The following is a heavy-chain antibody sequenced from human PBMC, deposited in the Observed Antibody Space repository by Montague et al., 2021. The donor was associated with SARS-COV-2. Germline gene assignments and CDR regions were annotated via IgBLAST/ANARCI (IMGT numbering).Heavy chain of an antibody. CDR2: IYYSGST. CDR1: GGSISSYY. Sequence: SETRSLTCTVSGGSISSYYWSWIRQPPGKGLEWIGYIYYSGSTNXNPSLKNRVTISVDTSKNQFSLKLSSVTAADTAVYYCAREDYSNAWFDPWGQGTLVTVSS. J-gene: IGHJ5*02. D-gene: IGHD4-11*01. V-gene: IGHV4-59*01. CDR3: AREDYSNAWFDP.